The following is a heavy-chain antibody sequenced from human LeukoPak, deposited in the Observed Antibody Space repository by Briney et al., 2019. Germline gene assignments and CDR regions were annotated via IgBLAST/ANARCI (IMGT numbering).Heavy chain of an antibody. J-gene: IGHJ4*02. CDR2: VYSSGST. V-gene: IGHV4-4*07. CDR1: GGAINGYY. CDR3: ARVGSGYDFFDY. D-gene: IGHD3/OR15-3a*01. Sequence: TSDTLSLTCTVSGGAINGYYWSWIRQPAGKGLEWLGRVYSSGSTKYNPSLESRVTMSVDTSKNQFSLKLNFVTAADTAVYYCARVGSGYDFFDYWGQGTLVTVSS.